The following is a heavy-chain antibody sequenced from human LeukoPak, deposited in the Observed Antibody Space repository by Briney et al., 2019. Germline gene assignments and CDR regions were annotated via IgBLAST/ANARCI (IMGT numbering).Heavy chain of an antibody. CDR2: IKQDGSET. CDR1: GFTFSSYW. J-gene: IGHJ4*02. CDR3: TRYNNDHFDY. D-gene: IGHD1-14*01. V-gene: IGHV3-7*01. Sequence: GGSLRLSCAASGFTFSSYWMNWVRQAPGKGLEWVANIKQDGSETYYVDSVKGRFTISRDNSKNTMSVQMEDLRAEDTAVYYCTRYNNDHFDYWGQGTLVTVSS.